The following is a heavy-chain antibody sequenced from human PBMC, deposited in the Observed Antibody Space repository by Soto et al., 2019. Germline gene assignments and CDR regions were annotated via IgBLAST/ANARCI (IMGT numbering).Heavy chain of an antibody. V-gene: IGHV1-2*04. Sequence: ASVKVSCKASGGTFSSYAISWVRQAPGQGLEWMGWINPNSGATNYAQNFQDWVTMTRDTSITTAYMELSRLKSDDTAVYYCARSDITTLPHLAYRGQGTVVTVSS. CDR2: INPNSGAT. CDR1: GGTFSSYA. J-gene: IGHJ4*02. CDR3: ARSDITTLPHLAY.